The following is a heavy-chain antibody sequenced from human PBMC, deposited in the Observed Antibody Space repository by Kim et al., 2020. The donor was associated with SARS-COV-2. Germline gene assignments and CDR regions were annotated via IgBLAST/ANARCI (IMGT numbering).Heavy chain of an antibody. V-gene: IGHV7-4-1*02. CDR2: INTNTGNP. CDR1: GYTFTSYA. CDR3: ARDRNYDFWSGYLYYYYGLGV. D-gene: IGHD3-3*01. Sequence: ASVKVSCKASGYTFTSYAMNWVRQAPGQGLEWMGWINTNTGNPTYAQGFTGRFVFSLDTSVSTAYLQISSLKAEDTAVYYCARDRNYDFWSGYLYYYYGLGVWGPGATGTRSS. J-gene: IGHJ6*02.